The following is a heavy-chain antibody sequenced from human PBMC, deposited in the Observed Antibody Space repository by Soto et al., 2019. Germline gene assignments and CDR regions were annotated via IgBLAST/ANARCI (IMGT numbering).Heavy chain of an antibody. J-gene: IGHJ5*02. CDR2: LLPIFGTT. Sequence: QVQLVQSGAEVKKPGSSVKVSCKASGVTLSDYPINWVRQAPGQGLEWMGGLLPIFGTTIYAQKFQGRLTITADESTNTAAVELSDLRPEDTGIFYCARGSCGYATCNNLILHWLDPWVQRTLVTVSA. V-gene: IGHV1-69*01. D-gene: IGHD3-16*01. CDR1: GVTLSDYP. CDR3: ARGSCGYATCNNLILHWLDP.